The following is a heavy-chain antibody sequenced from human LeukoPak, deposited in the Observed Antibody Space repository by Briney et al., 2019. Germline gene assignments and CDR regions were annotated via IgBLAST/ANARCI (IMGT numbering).Heavy chain of an antibody. D-gene: IGHD4-17*01. V-gene: IGHV3-23*01. CDR1: GFTFSAYA. CDR2: ISGSGGST. CDR3: AQDTLRRPG. J-gene: IGHJ4*02. Sequence: GGSLRLSCAASGFTFSAYAMSWVRQAPGKGLGWVSAISGSGGSTYYADSVKGRFTISRDNSRNTLYLQMNSLRAEDTALYYCAQDTLRRPGWGQGTLVTVSS.